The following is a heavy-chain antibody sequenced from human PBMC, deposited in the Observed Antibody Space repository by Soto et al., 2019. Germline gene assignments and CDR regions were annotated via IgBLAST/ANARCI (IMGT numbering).Heavy chain of an antibody. V-gene: IGHV3-53*01. CDR2: IYTGGST. D-gene: IGHD3-22*01. CDR1: GFTVSNNY. Sequence: EVQLVESGGGLIQPGGSLRLSCAASGFTVSNNYMSWVRQAPGKGLEWVSEIYTGGSTYYADSVKGRFTISRDTSKNTVFLQMNSLRAEDTAVYYCARDRSGWAEGGFDYWGQGTLVTVSS. J-gene: IGHJ4*02. CDR3: ARDRSGWAEGGFDY.